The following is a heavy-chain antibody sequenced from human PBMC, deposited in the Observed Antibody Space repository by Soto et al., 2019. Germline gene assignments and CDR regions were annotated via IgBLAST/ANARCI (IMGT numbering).Heavy chain of an antibody. CDR2: ISGSGGST. CDR3: AKDTIYGDYVQWFDP. CDR1: GFTFSSYA. Sequence: GGSLRLSCAASGFTFSSYAMSWVRQAPGKGLEWVSAISGSGGSTYYADSVKGRFTISRDNSKNTLYLQMNSLRAEDTAVYYCAKDTIYGDYVQWFDPWGQGTLVTVSS. D-gene: IGHD4-17*01. V-gene: IGHV3-23*01. J-gene: IGHJ5*02.